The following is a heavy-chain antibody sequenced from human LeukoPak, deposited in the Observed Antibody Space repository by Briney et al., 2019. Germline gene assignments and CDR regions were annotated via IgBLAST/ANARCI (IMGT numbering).Heavy chain of an antibody. CDR1: GGTFSQYV. CDR3: VRDGDGFEYFRY. Sequence: SVKVSCKASGGTFSQYVISWVRQAPGQGLEWMGGIVPVFKTAQYAEKFQGRVTIIADESTRTGYLELSGLTSEDTAMYYCVRDGDGFEYFRYWGQGTQVAVSS. V-gene: IGHV1-69*13. CDR2: IVPVFKTA. J-gene: IGHJ1*01. D-gene: IGHD5-24*01.